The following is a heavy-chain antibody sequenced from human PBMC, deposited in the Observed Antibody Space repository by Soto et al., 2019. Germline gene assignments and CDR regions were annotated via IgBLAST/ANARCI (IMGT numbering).Heavy chain of an antibody. V-gene: IGHV4-30-4*01. CDR3: ARVGSSIAVPPFDY. J-gene: IGHJ4*02. CDR2: IYYSGST. Sequence: QVQLQESGPGLVKPSQTLSLTCTVSGGSISSGDYYWSWIRQPPRKGLEWIGYIYYSGSTYYNPSLKSRVTISLDTSKNQFSLKMSSVTAADTAVYYCARVGSSIAVPPFDYWGQGTLVTVSS. CDR1: GGSISSGDYY. D-gene: IGHD6-6*01.